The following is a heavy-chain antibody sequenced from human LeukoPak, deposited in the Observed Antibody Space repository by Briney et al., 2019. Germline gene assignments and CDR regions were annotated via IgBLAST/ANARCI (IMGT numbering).Heavy chain of an antibody. CDR3: ARDPEYCSSTSCYLAEYFQH. V-gene: IGHV1-2*02. Sequence: ASVKVSCKASGYTFTGYYMHWVRQAPGQGLEWMGWINPNSGGTNYAQKFQGRVTMTRDTSISTAYMELSRLRSDDTAVYYCARDPEYCSSTSCYLAEYFQHWGQGTLVTVSS. D-gene: IGHD2-2*01. CDR1: GYTFTGYY. J-gene: IGHJ1*01. CDR2: INPNSGGT.